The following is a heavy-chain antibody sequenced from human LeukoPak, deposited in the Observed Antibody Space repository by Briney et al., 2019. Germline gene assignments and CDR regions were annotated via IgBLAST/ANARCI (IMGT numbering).Heavy chain of an antibody. V-gene: IGHV3-48*03. CDR3: ARDLSAEQWPATNFDY. Sequence: GGSLRLSCAASGFTFSSYEMNWVRQAPGKGLEWVSYISSSGSTIYYADSVKGRFTISRDSSKNTLYLQMNSLRAEDTAVYYCARDLSAEQWPATNFDYWGQGTLVTVSS. D-gene: IGHD6-19*01. CDR2: ISSSGSTI. CDR1: GFTFSSYE. J-gene: IGHJ4*02.